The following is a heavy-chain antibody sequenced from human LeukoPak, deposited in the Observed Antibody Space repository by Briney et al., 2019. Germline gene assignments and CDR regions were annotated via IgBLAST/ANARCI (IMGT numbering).Heavy chain of an antibody. CDR3: AREGDYGDAYFDY. CDR2: IYYSGST. CDR1: GGSISSYY. Sequence: PSETLSLTCTVSGGSISSYYWSWIRQPPGKGLEWIGYIYYSGSTNYNPSLKSRVTISVDTSKNQFSLKLSSVTAADTAVYYCAREGDYGDAYFDYWGQGTLVTVSS. D-gene: IGHD4-17*01. J-gene: IGHJ4*02. V-gene: IGHV4-59*01.